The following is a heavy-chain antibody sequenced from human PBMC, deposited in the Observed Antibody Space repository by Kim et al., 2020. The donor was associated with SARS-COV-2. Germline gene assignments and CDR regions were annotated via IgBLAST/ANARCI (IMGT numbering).Heavy chain of an antibody. Sequence: DYVQGRFTIRRDNSKNTLYLQMNSLRAEDTAVYYCAKAGYGDWDWYFDLWGRGTLVTVSS. CDR3: AKAGYGDWDWYFDL. J-gene: IGHJ2*01. V-gene: IGHV3-30*02. D-gene: IGHD5-18*01.